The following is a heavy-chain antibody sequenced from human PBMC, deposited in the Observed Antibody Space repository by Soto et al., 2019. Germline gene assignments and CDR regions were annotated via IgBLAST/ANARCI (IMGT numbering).Heavy chain of an antibody. D-gene: IGHD2-15*01. CDR1: GGSISSYY. CDR3: ARDNCSGGSCYSHDFQH. J-gene: IGHJ1*01. Sequence: QVQLQESGPGLVKPSETLSLTCTVSGGSISSYYWSWIRQPPGKGLEWIGYIYYSGSTNYNPSLKSRVTISVDTSKNQFPLQLSSVAAADTAVYYCARDNCSGGSCYSHDFQHWGQGTLVTVSS. CDR2: IYYSGST. V-gene: IGHV4-59*01.